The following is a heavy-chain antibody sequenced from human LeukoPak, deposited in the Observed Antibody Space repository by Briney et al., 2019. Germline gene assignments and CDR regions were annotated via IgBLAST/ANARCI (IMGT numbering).Heavy chain of an antibody. CDR1: GFTFSDYY. CDR3: ARFAGSGSYVDY. V-gene: IGHV3-11*03. D-gene: IGHD3-10*01. Sequence: GGSLRLSCAASGFTFSDYYMSWIRQAPGKGLEWVSYISSSSSYTNYADSVKGRFTIPRDNAKNSLYLQMNSLRAEDTAVYYCARFAGSGSYVDYWGQGTLVTVSS. CDR2: ISSSSSYT. J-gene: IGHJ4*02.